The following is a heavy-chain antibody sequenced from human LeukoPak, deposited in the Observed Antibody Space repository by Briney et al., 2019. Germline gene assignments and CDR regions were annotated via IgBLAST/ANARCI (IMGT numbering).Heavy chain of an antibody. CDR1: GGSISSYY. CDR2: ISGST. V-gene: IGHV4-59*01. Sequence: SETLSLTCTVSGGSISSYYWSWIRQPPGKGLEWIGYISGSTNYNPSLKSRVTMSVDTSKNHFSLRLSSVTAADTAIFYCARVGFGELSSPYFDYWGQGTLVTVSP. D-gene: IGHD3-10*01. CDR3: ARVGFGELSSPYFDY. J-gene: IGHJ4*02.